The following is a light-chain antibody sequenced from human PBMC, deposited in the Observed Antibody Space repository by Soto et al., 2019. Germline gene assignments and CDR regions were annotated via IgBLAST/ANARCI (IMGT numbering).Light chain of an antibody. CDR1: GSDVGSFDL. J-gene: IGLJ3*02. CDR2: EGS. Sequence: QSALTQPASVSGSPEQSITIACTGPGSDVGSFDLVSWYQQHPGKAPKLIIFEGSKRPSGVSDRFSGSKSDNRASLTISGLQAEYEADYYCSSYAGSLTWVFGGGTKLTVL. CDR3: SSYAGSLTWV. V-gene: IGLV2-23*01.